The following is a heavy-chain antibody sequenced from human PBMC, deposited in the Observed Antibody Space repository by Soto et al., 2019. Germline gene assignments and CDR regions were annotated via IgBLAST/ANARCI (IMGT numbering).Heavy chain of an antibody. V-gene: IGHV3-30-3*01. CDR3: ARNIAAAGTFYYYYGMDV. CDR2: ISYDGSNK. CDR1: GFTFSSYA. J-gene: IGHJ6*02. D-gene: IGHD6-13*01. Sequence: PGGSLRLSCAASGFTFSSYAMHWVRQAPGNGLEWVAVISYDGSNKYYADSVKGRFTISRDNSKNTLYLQMNSLRAEDTAVYYCARNIAAAGTFYYYYGMDVWGQGTTVTVSS.